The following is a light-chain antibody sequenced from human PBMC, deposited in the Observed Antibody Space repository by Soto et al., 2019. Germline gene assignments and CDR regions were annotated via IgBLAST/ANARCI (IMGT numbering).Light chain of an antibody. Sequence: DVQMTQSPSSLSASVGDRVTITCRASQDINSWLAWYQQKPEKPPKSLIHAASSLQTGVPSRFSGSGSGTDFTLTISSLQPEDSATYYCQQYNIYPLTFGGGTKVEIK. J-gene: IGKJ4*01. CDR3: QQYNIYPLT. V-gene: IGKV1D-16*01. CDR2: AAS. CDR1: QDINSW.